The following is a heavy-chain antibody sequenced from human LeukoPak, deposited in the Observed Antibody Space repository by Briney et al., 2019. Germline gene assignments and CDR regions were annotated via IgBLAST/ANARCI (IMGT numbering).Heavy chain of an antibody. J-gene: IGHJ4*02. Sequence: GGSLRLSCEASGFIFSNAWMSWVRQAPRKGLEWVGRIKSKRDGVTTDYAAPVKGRFTISRDDTKNTLFLQMSSLTTEDTALYSCITDDSGYDWGYWGQGTPVTVSS. V-gene: IGHV3-15*01. CDR1: GFIFSNAW. CDR2: IKSKRDGVTT. CDR3: ITDDSGYDWGY. D-gene: IGHD5-12*01.